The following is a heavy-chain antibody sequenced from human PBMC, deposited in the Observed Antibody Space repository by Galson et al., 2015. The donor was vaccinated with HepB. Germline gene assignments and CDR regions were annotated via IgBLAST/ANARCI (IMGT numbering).Heavy chain of an antibody. D-gene: IGHD4-17*01. J-gene: IGHJ4*02. CDR1: GYTFTNYA. CDR3: ARGLWSGTVLAYYFDS. Sequence: SVKVSCKASGYTFTNYAIQWVRQAPGQRLEWMGWINAGDGRTRYSQRFQGRVTITRDTSANIVYMDLSSLRSEDTAVYYCARGLWSGTVLAYYFDSWGQGTLVTVSS. V-gene: IGHV1-3*01. CDR2: INAGDGRT.